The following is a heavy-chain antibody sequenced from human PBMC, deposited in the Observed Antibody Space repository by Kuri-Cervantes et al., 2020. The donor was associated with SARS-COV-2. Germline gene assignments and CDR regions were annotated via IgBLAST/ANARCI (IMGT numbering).Heavy chain of an antibody. CDR3: ARGPPIITPRTIVKHEYFQH. Sequence: ASVKVSCKASGYTFTSYYMHWVRQAPGQGLEWMGIINPSGGSTSYAQKFQGRVTMTRGTSTSTVYMELSSLRSEDTAVYYCARGPPIITPRTIVKHEYFQHWGQGTLVTVSS. D-gene: IGHD4-23*01. V-gene: IGHV1-46*01. CDR2: INPSGGST. J-gene: IGHJ1*01. CDR1: GYTFTSYY.